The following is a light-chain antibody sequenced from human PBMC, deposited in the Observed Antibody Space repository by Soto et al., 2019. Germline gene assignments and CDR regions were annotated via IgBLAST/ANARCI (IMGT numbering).Light chain of an antibody. CDR3: QQYGSSPGA. CDR2: GAS. J-gene: IGKJ1*01. V-gene: IGKV3-20*01. CDR1: QSVSSSY. Sequence: EIVLTQSPGTLSLSPGERATLSCRAGQSVSSSYLAWYQQKPGQAPRLLIYGASNRATCIPDRFSGSGSGTDFTLTISRLEPEDFAVYYCQQYGSSPGAFGQGTKVEIK.